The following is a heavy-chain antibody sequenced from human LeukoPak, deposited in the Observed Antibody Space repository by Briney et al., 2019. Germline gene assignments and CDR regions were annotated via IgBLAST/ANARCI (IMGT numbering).Heavy chain of an antibody. V-gene: IGHV3-21*01. CDR2: ISSSSSYI. J-gene: IGHJ4*02. CDR3: ARDSVVRGAYDY. Sequence: GGSLRLSCAASGFTFSSYGMHWVRQAPGKGLEWVSSISSSSSYIYYADSVKGRFTISRDNAKNSLYLQMNSLRAEDTAVYYCARDSVVRGAYDYWGQGTLVTVSS. D-gene: IGHD3-10*01. CDR1: GFTFSSYG.